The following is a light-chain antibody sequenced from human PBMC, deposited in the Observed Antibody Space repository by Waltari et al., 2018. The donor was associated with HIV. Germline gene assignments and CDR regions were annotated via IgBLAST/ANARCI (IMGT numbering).Light chain of an antibody. J-gene: IGLJ3*02. V-gene: IGLV3-25*03. Sequence: SYELTQPPSLSVSPGQTARTTCSGDALPNQYASWYQQKSGQAPVLVIYKDSKRPSGIPERFSGSSSGKTATLTISAVQAEDEADYYCQSADNSVTYWRFGGGTKLTVL. CDR1: ALPNQY. CDR3: QSADNSVTYWR. CDR2: KDS.